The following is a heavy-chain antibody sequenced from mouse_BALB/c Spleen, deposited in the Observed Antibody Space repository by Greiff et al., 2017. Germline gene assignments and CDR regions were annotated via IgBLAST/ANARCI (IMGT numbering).Heavy chain of an antibody. D-gene: IGHD3-3*01. V-gene: IGHV5-6-4*01. CDR1: GFTFSSYT. J-gene: IGHJ3*01. CDR2: ISSGGSYT. Sequence: EVMLVESGGGLVKPGGSLKLSCAASGFTFSSYTMSWVRQTPEKRLEWVATISSGGSYTYYPDSVKGRFTISRDNAKNTLYLQMSSLKSEDTAMYYCTRDRGPGTGFAYWGQGTLVTVSA. CDR3: TRDRGPGTGFAY.